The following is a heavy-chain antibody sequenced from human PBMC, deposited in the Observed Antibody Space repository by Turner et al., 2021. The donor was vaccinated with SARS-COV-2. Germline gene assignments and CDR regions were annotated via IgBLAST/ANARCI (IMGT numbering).Heavy chain of an antibody. CDR1: GFTFSSYG. Sequence: QVQLVESGGGVVQPGRSLRLSCAASGFTFSSYGMHWVRQAPGKGLEWVAVISYDGSNKYYADSVKGRFTISRDNSKNTLYLQMNSLRAEDTAVYYCAKAETYSSGWSGGRSFYYYYVDVWGKGTTVTVSS. CDR2: ISYDGSNK. CDR3: AKAETYSSGWSGGRSFYYYYVDV. V-gene: IGHV3-30*18. J-gene: IGHJ6*03. D-gene: IGHD6-19*01.